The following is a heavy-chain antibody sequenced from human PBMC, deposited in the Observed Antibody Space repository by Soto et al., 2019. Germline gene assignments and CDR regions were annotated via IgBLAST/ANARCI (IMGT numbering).Heavy chain of an antibody. J-gene: IGHJ4*02. CDR2: ISYDGSNK. CDR1: GFTFSHYG. D-gene: IGHD1-26*01. V-gene: IGHV3-30*03. Sequence: QVQLVESGGGVVQPGRSLRLSCAASGFTFSHYGIHWVRQAPGKGLEWLAVISYDGSNKHYADSVKGRFTVSRDNSKNTSYLQMNSLRAEDTSVYFCARYSGKYQGPIDYWGQGTLVTLSS. CDR3: ARYSGKYQGPIDY.